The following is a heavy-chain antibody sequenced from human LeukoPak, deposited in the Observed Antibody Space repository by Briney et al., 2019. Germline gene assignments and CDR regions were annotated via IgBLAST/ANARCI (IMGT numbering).Heavy chain of an antibody. Sequence: SETLSLTCTVSGGSISSSSYYWGWIRQPPGKGLEWIGRVGSFSYSGSTYYNPFLKSRITISVDTSKNQFSLKLSSATAADTAVYYCARNSCPSGSCYDNRGYFDYWGQGTLVTVSS. D-gene: IGHD2-15*01. CDR2: FSYSGST. CDR3: ARNSCPSGSCYDNRGYFDY. J-gene: IGHJ4*02. CDR1: GGSISSSSYY. V-gene: IGHV4-39*07.